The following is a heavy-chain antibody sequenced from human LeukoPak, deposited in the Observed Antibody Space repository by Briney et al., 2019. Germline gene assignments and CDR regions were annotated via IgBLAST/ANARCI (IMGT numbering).Heavy chain of an antibody. V-gene: IGHV4-34*01. CDR1: GGSFSGYY. D-gene: IGHD4-11*01. CDR2: INHSGST. Sequence: SETLSLTCAVYGGSFSGYYWSWIRQPPGKGLEWIGEINHSGSTNYNPSLKSRVTISVGTSKNQFSLKLSSVTAADTAVYYCARGRPTTLDYWGQGTLVTVSS. CDR3: ARGRPTTLDY. J-gene: IGHJ4*02.